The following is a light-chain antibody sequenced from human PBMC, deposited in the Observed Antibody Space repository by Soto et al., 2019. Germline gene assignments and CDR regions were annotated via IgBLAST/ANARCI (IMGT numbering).Light chain of an antibody. CDR2: AAS. V-gene: IGKV1-6*02. Sequence: AIQMTQSPSSLYASVGDRVTITCRASQDIRNGLGWYQQKPGQAPNLLIYAASSLEDGAPSRFSSNGSGTDFTLTISSLQPEDFATYYCLQDFNVPHTFGGGTKVEVK. J-gene: IGKJ4*01. CDR3: LQDFNVPHT. CDR1: QDIRNG.